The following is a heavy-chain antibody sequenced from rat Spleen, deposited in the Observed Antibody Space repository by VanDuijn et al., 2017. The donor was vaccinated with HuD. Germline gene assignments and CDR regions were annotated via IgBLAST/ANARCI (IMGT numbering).Heavy chain of an antibody. CDR2: ISSGAGNT. CDR1: GFTFSNYG. D-gene: IGHD1-12*01. J-gene: IGHJ2*01. V-gene: IGHV5S13*01. Sequence: EVQLVESGGGLVQPGSSLKLSRAASGFTFSNYGMAWVRQAPTKDLEWVASISSGAGNTYYRDSVKGRFPISRDIAKSTLYLQMNSLRSEDTATYYCTRGTYYRHWGQGVMVTVSS. CDR3: TRGTYYRH.